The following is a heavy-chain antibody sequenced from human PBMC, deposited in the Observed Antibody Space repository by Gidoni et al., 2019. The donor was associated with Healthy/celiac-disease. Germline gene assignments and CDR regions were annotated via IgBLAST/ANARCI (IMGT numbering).Heavy chain of an antibody. CDR2: IIPIFGTA. Sequence: QVQLVQSGAEVKKPGSSVKVSCKASGGTFSRYAIRRVRQAPGHGLEWMGGIIPIFGTANYAQKFQGRVTITADESTSTAYMELSSLRSEDTAAYYCARDSSGWSRGALDDYWGQGTLVTVSS. CDR1: GGTFSRYA. V-gene: IGHV1-69*01. D-gene: IGHD6-19*01. CDR3: ARDSSGWSRGALDDY. J-gene: IGHJ4*02.